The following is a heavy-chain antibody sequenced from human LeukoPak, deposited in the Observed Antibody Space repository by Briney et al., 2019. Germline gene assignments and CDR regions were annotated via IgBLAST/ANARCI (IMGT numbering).Heavy chain of an antibody. D-gene: IGHD2-15*01. V-gene: IGHV3-21*01. CDR1: GFTFSSYS. CDR3: ARDIVVVVAAGSYYYYGMDV. Sequence: GGSLRLSCAASGFTFSSYSMNWVRQAPGEGLEWVSSISSSSSYIYYADSVKGRFTISRDNAKNSLYLQMNSLRAEDTAVYYCARDIVVVVAAGSYYYYGMDVWGQGTTVTVSS. CDR2: ISSSSSYI. J-gene: IGHJ6*02.